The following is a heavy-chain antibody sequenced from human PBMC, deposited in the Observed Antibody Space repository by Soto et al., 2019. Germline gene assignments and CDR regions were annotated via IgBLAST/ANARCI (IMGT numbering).Heavy chain of an antibody. CDR1: EIRFSGYE. Sequence: EVQLVDSGGGLVQPGGSLRLSCAVSEIRFSGYEMNWVRQAPGKGLEWVSYISTSGSTTYFADSVKGRFTISRDNTKNSLYLQMKSLSAEDTAVYYCATRQGGGGAFDFWGQGTMITVSS. J-gene: IGHJ3*01. CDR3: ATRQGGGGAFDF. V-gene: IGHV3-48*03. CDR2: ISTSGSTT. D-gene: IGHD3-16*01.